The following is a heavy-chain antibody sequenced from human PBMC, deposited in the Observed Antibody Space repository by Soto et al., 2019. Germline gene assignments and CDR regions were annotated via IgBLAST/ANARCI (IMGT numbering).Heavy chain of an antibody. CDR2: ISPNSCGT. Sequence: ASVKVSSKASGSTFSGYYMHSVRQAPGQGLEWIGWISPNSCGTSYGQKLQGWVTMTRDTSINTAYMDTSALRSDDSAVNSCSSGGGRRERYMDGWGKVTTVIVSS. V-gene: IGHV1-2*04. D-gene: IGHD2-15*01. J-gene: IGHJ6*03. CDR3: SSGGGRRERYMDG. CDR1: GSTFSGYY.